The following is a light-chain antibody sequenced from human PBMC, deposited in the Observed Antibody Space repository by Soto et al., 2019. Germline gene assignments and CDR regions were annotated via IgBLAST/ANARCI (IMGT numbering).Light chain of an antibody. V-gene: IGKV3-15*01. CDR3: QEYNGWPPYT. CDR1: QSVNSN. J-gene: IGKJ2*01. Sequence: IVMTQSPVTVSVSLGERATLSCRASQSVNSNLAWYQQKPGQIPRLLIYGASTRATGIPARFSGSGSETEFTLIISSLQSEDFAVYYCQEYNGWPPYTFGQGTKLEIK. CDR2: GAS.